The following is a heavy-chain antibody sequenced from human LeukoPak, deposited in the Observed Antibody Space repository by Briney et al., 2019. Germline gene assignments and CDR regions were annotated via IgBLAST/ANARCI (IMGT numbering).Heavy chain of an antibody. Sequence: GGSLRLSCAASGFTFSSYAMSWVRQAPGRGLEWVSAISGSGGSTYYADSVKGRFTISRDNSKNTLYLQMNSLRAEDTAVYYCVSPKYSSAWFFDYWGQATLVTVSS. CDR3: VSPKYSSAWFFDY. CDR2: ISGSGGST. J-gene: IGHJ4*02. V-gene: IGHV3-23*01. D-gene: IGHD6-19*01. CDR1: GFTFSSYA.